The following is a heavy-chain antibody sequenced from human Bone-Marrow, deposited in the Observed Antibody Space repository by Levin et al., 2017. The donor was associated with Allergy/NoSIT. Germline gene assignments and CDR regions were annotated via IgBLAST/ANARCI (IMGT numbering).Heavy chain of an antibody. CDR3: AKDISSSGHDLASAPLDY. V-gene: IGHV3-9*01. CDR1: GFTFEDYA. Sequence: GGSLRLSCAASGFTFEDYAMYWVRQTPGKGLEWVSGISWNSRSEDYADSVKGRFTISRDNAKKSLYLQMNSLRAEDTAFYYCAKDISSSGHDLASAPLDYWGRGTLVTVSS. CDR2: ISWNSRSE. J-gene: IGHJ4*02. D-gene: IGHD5-12*01.